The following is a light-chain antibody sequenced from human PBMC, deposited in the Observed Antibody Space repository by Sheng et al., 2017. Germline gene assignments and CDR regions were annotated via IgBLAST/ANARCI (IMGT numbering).Light chain of an antibody. V-gene: IGKV1-8*01. CDR1: QDISNY. Sequence: IQMTQSPSSLSASVGDRVTITCQASQDISNYLNWYQQKPGKAPKLLIYAASTLQSGVPSRFSGSGSGTDFTLTISCLQSEDFATYYCQQYYSYPHTFGQGTKVEIK. CDR2: AAS. J-gene: IGKJ1*01. CDR3: QQYYSYPHT.